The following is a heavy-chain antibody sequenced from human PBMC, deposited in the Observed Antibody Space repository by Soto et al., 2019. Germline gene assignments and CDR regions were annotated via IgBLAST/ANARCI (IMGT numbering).Heavy chain of an antibody. Sequence: XSVKVSCTAAGYSLSGYYMHWVRQAPGQGLEWMGWINPNSGGTNYAQKFQGRVTMTRDTSISTAYMELSRLRSDDTAAYYCARDCYCSGGSCCEGYGMDVWGQGTTVTVSS. D-gene: IGHD2-15*01. CDR3: ARDCYCSGGSCCEGYGMDV. J-gene: IGHJ6*02. CDR1: GYSLSGYY. V-gene: IGHV1-2*02. CDR2: INPNSGGT.